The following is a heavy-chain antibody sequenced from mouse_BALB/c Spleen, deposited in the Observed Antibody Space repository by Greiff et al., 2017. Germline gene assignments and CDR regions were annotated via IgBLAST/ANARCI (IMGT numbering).Heavy chain of an antibody. J-gene: IGHJ3*01. CDR3: ARALITGFAY. D-gene: IGHD2-4*01. V-gene: IGHV3-6*02. Sequence: EVHLVESGPGLVKPSQSLSLTCSVTGYSITSGYYWNWIRQFPGNKLEWMGYISYDGSNNYNPSLKNRISITRDTSKNQFFLKLNSVTTEDTATYYCARALITGFAYWGQGTLVTVSA. CDR2: ISYDGSN. CDR1: GYSITSGYY.